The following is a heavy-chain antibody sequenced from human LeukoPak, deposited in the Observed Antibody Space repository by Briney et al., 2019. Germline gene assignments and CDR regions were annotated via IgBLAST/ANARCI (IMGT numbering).Heavy chain of an antibody. Sequence: SETLSLTCAVYGGSFSGYYWSWIRQPPGKGLEWIGEINHSRSTNYNPSLKSRVTISVDTSKNQFSLKLSSVTAADTAVYYCAATPSDILTGYYLDAFDIWGQGTMVTVSS. J-gene: IGHJ3*02. V-gene: IGHV4-34*01. D-gene: IGHD3-9*01. CDR3: AATPSDILTGYYLDAFDI. CDR1: GGSFSGYY. CDR2: INHSRST.